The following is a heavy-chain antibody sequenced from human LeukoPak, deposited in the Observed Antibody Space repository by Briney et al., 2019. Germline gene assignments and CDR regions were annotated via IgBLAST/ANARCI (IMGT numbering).Heavy chain of an antibody. D-gene: IGHD6-13*01. V-gene: IGHV4-38-2*01. CDR1: GYSISSGYY. CDR3: ARANPGIAAAGSYYFVY. J-gene: IGHJ4*02. Sequence: SETLSLTCAVSGYSISSGYYWGWIRQPPGKGLEWIGSIYHSGSTYYNPSLKSRVTISVDTSKNQFSLKLSSVTAADTAVYYCARANPGIAAAGSYYFVYWGQGTLVTVSS. CDR2: IYHSGST.